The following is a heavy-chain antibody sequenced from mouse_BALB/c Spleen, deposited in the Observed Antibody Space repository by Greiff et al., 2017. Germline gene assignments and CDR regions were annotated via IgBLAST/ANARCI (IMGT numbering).Heavy chain of an antibody. CDR2: ISDGGSYT. J-gene: IGHJ4*01. D-gene: IGHD2-1*01. Sequence: DVMLVESGGGLVKPGGSLKLSCAASGFTFSDYYMYWVRQTPEKRLEWVATISDGGSYTYYPDSVKGRFTISRDNAKNNLYLQMSSLKSEDTAMYYCAREGTMVTSLMDYWGQGTSVTVSS. CDR3: AREGTMVTSLMDY. CDR1: GFTFSDYY. V-gene: IGHV5-4*02.